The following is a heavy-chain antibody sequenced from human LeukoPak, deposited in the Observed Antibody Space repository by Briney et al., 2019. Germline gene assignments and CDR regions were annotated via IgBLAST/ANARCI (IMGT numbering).Heavy chain of an antibody. J-gene: IGHJ4*02. D-gene: IGHD3-16*01. CDR1: GFTFDDYA. V-gene: IGHV3-9*01. CDR2: ISWNSGSI. CDR3: AKDIVRPVGDRACV. Sequence: GRSLRLSCAASGFTFDDYAMHWVRQAPGKGLEWVSGISWNSGSIGYANSVKGRFTISRDNAKNSLYLQMNSLRAEDTALYYCAKDIVRPVGDRACVWGQGTLVTVSS.